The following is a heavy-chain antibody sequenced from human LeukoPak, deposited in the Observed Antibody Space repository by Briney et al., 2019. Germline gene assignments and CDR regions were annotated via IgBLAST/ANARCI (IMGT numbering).Heavy chain of an antibody. CDR2: ISGDGGST. CDR3: ANVPEQLASFVY. J-gene: IGHJ4*02. CDR1: GFTFDDYA. V-gene: IGHV3-43*02. Sequence: VGSLRLSCAASGFTFDDYAMHWVRQAPGKGLEWVSLISGDGGSTYYADSVKGRFTISRDNSKNSLYLQVNSLRTADTALYYCANVPEQLASFVYWGQGTLVTVSS. D-gene: IGHD6-6*01.